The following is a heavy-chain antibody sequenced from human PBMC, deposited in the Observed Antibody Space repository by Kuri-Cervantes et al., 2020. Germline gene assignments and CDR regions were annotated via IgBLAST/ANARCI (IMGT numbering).Heavy chain of an antibody. CDR2: ISYDGSNK. Sequence: GESLKISCAASRFTFSSYAMHWVRQAPGKGLEWVAVISYDGSNKYYADSVKGRSTISRDNSKNTLYLQMNSLRAEDTAVYYCARGGDIVVVVAATLDYWGQGTLVTVSS. V-gene: IGHV3-30-3*01. D-gene: IGHD2-15*01. J-gene: IGHJ4*02. CDR3: ARGGDIVVVVAATLDY. CDR1: RFTFSSYA.